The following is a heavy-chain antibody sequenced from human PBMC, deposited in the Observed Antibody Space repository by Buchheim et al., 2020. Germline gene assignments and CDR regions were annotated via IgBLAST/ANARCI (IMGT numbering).Heavy chain of an antibody. V-gene: IGHV5-10-1*01. D-gene: IGHD2-2*01. CDR3: ARLHCSTTSCYAEYYFDY. J-gene: IGHJ4*02. CDR1: GYSFSSYW. Sequence: EVQLVRSGAEVKKPGESLRISCKGSGYSFSSYWIGWVRQMPGKGLEWMGRIDPSDSYTNYSPSFQGHVTISADKSISTAYPQWSSLKASDTAMYYCARLHCSTTSCYAEYYFDYWGQGTL. CDR2: IDPSDSYT.